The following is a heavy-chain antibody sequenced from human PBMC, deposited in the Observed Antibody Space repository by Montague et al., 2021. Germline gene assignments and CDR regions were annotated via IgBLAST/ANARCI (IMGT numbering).Heavy chain of an antibody. CDR1: GGSISNYF. D-gene: IGHD1-1*01. Sequence: SETLSLTCTVSGGSISNYFWTWIRQPPGKGLEWIGFISYSGRTNFNPSLKSRVTISLDTSKNQISLNLSSVTAADTAVYYCAGDTTTDGFDIWGQGTMVTVSS. V-gene: IGHV4-59*13. CDR3: AGDTTTDGFDI. J-gene: IGHJ3*02. CDR2: ISYSGRT.